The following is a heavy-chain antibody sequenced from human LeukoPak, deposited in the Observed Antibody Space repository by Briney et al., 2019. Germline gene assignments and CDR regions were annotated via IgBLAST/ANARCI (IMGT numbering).Heavy chain of an antibody. V-gene: IGHV3-48*04. J-gene: IGHJ5*01. CDR3: AREPPRTSSSWYLGS. Sequence: PGGSLRLSCGASGFTFTTYSMNWVRQAPGRGLQWVAYIRWGGDTIYYADFVKGRFTISRDNAKNSLFLQMNSLRAEDTAVYYCAREPPRTSSSWYLGSWGQGTLVTVSS. CDR1: GFTFTTYS. CDR2: IRWGGDTI. D-gene: IGHD6-13*01.